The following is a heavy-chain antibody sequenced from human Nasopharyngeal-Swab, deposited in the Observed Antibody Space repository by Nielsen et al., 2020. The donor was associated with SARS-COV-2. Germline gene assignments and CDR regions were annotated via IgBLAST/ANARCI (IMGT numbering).Heavy chain of an antibody. CDR3: AREDASPTAFFDS. D-gene: IGHD6-6*01. Sequence: WIRQPPGKGLEWMGYIYYSGNTNYNPSLKSRLTISVDTSKNQFSLRLISVTAADTAVYYCAREDASPTAFFDSWGQGMLVTSPQ. CDR2: IYYSGNT. V-gene: IGHV4-59*01. J-gene: IGHJ4*02.